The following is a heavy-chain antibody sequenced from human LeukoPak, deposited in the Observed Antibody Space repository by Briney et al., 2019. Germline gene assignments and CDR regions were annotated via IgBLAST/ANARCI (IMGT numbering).Heavy chain of an antibody. D-gene: IGHD3-16*01. V-gene: IGHV1-69*04. Sequence: SVKVSCKSSGGTFSTYPIAWVRQAPGQGLEWMARIIPILGMANYAQKFQGRVTFTAEESTSTAYMDLSSLTSEDTAVYYCAREGFGEWEQLPFVHWGQGTLVSVSS. CDR3: AREGFGEWEQLPFVH. CDR2: IIPILGMA. CDR1: GGTFSTYP. J-gene: IGHJ4*02.